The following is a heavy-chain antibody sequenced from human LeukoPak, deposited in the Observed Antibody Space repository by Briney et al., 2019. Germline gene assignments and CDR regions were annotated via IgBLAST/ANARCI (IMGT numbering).Heavy chain of an antibody. Sequence: GASVKVSCKASGYTFTSYDINWVRQATGQGLEWMGWMNPNSGNTGYAQKFQGRVTMTRNTSIGTAYMELSSLRSEDTAVYYCAIRYSSSWYVFSNKFDYWGQGTLVTVSS. D-gene: IGHD6-13*01. J-gene: IGHJ4*02. V-gene: IGHV1-8*01. CDR3: AIRYSSSWYVFSNKFDY. CDR2: MNPNSGNT. CDR1: GYTFTSYD.